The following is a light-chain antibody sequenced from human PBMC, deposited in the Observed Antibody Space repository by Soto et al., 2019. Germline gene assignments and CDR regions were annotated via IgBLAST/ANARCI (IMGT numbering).Light chain of an antibody. J-gene: IGKJ4*01. CDR1: QGVSSW. CDR2: RAS. Sequence: DIQMTHSPSSVSASVGDIVTITCRASQGVSSWLAWYQQKPGKTPSLLIYRASSLQSGVPSRFSGSGSGTDFTLTISSLHPEDFATYYCQQADRLPLTFGGGTKVEMK. CDR3: QQADRLPLT. V-gene: IGKV1D-12*01.